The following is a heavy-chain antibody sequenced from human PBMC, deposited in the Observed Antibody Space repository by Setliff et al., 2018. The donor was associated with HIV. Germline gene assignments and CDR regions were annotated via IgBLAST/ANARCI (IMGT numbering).Heavy chain of an antibody. CDR1: GESLAGSRYS. D-gene: IGHD3-22*01. CDR3: ARLGDNSDWRSNYFFYYMDV. V-gene: IGHV4-39*01. J-gene: IGHJ6*03. Sequence: SETLSLTCTVSGESLAGSRYSWGWVRQSPGQGLEWLGNLFHTGSSYFNPSLKSRLTMSVDTPKDQFSLSLISMTAADSAVYYCARLGDNSDWRSNYFFYYMDVWGNGVTVTVSS. CDR2: LFHTGSS.